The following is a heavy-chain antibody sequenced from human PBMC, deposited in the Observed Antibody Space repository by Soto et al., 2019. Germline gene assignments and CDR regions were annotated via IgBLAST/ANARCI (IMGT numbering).Heavy chain of an antibody. CDR3: AGVMATIGTNAFDI. Sequence: KASETLSLTCTVSGGSISSGDYYWSWIRQPPGKGLEWIGYIYYSGSTYYNPSLKSRVTISVDTSKNQFSLKLSSVTAADTAVYYCAGVMATIGTNAFDISGQGTMVTVSS. V-gene: IGHV4-30-4*01. J-gene: IGHJ3*02. CDR1: GGSISSGDYY. CDR2: IYYSGST. D-gene: IGHD1-1*01.